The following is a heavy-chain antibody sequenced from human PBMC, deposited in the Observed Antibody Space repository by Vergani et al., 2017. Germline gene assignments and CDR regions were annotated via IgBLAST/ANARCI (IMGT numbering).Heavy chain of an antibody. D-gene: IGHD1-26*01. V-gene: IGHV4-30-4*08. J-gene: IGHJ6*02. CDR3: ARASGSYPYYYGMDV. CDR1: GGSISSGDYH. Sequence: QVQLQESGPELVKPSQTLSLTCTVSGGSISSGDYHWSWICQPPGKGPVWIGYIYYSGNTYYNPSLKSRVTISVNTSKNQFSLKLSSVTAADTAVYYCARASGSYPYYYGMDVWGQ. CDR2: IYYSGNT.